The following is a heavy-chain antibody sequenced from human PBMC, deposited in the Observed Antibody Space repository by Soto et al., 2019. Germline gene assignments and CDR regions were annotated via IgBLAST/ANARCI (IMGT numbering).Heavy chain of an antibody. CDR2: INAGNGNT. CDR1: GYTFTSYA. J-gene: IGHJ4*02. Sequence: QVQLVQSGAEVKKPGASVKVSCKASGYTFTSYAMHWVRQAPGQRLEWMGWINAGNGNTKYSQKFQGRVTITRDTSASTAYMELSSLRSEDTAVYYCARVASYDSSGPHFDYWGQGTLVTVSS. CDR3: ARVASYDSSGPHFDY. V-gene: IGHV1-3*01. D-gene: IGHD3-22*01.